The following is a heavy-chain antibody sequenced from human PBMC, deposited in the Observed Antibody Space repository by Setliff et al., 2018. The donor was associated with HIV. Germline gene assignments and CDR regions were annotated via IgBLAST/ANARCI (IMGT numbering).Heavy chain of an antibody. CDR3: ARGGTSSTWFDP. CDR1: GASISSDT. J-gene: IGHJ5*02. CDR2: IYNSEMI. Sequence: PSETLSLTCIVSGASISSDTWSWIRQPPGKGLQWIGFIYNSEMINYNPSLKSRVSMSLDTSKNQFSLKLTSVTAADTAVYYCARGGTSSTWFDPWGQGTLVTVSS. V-gene: IGHV4-59*01. D-gene: IGHD1-26*01.